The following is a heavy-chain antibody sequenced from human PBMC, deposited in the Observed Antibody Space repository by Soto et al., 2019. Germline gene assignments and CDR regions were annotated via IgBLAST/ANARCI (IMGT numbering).Heavy chain of an antibody. J-gene: IGHJ4*02. Sequence: QVHLQESGPGLVKPSETLSLTCSVSNDSLRSVNWWSWVRQPPGKGLEWIGEIFHSGSSYNNPSLKSRVTLSVAKSKNEISLRPTSVGAADTAVYYCARLRFVRVTLGYYDNWGQGTLVTVSS. V-gene: IGHV4-4*02. CDR3: ARLRFVRVTLGYYDN. CDR2: IFHSGSS. CDR1: NDSLRSVNW. D-gene: IGHD3-10*02.